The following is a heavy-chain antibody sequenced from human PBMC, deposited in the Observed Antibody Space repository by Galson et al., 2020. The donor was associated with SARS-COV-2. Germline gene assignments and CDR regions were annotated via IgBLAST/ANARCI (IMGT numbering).Heavy chain of an antibody. Sequence: GGSLRLSCTASSFTFSDYAMHWVRQAPGKGLEWVALISSDDGSNKYYADSVKGRFTISRDNSKNTLYLQMNSLRAEDTAVYYCARGVWFEEIVSPFDSWGQGTLVTVSS. D-gene: IGHD3-10*01. CDR1: SFTFSDYA. J-gene: IGHJ4*02. V-gene: IGHV3-30*04. CDR3: ARGVWFEEIVSPFDS. CDR2: ISSDDGSNK.